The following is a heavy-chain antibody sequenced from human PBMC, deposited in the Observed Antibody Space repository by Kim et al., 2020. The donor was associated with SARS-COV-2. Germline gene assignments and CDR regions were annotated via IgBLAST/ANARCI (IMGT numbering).Heavy chain of an antibody. V-gene: IGHV1-46*01. CDR1: GYTFTSYY. Sequence: ASVKVSCKASGYTFTSYYMHWVRQAPGQGLEWMGIINPSGGSTSYAQKFQGRVTMTRDTSTSTVYMELSSLRSEDTAVYYCAREMTTVTRSWGGWFDPWGQGTLVTVSS. CDR2: INPSGGST. CDR3: AREMTTVTRSWGGWFDP. J-gene: IGHJ5*02. D-gene: IGHD4-17*01.